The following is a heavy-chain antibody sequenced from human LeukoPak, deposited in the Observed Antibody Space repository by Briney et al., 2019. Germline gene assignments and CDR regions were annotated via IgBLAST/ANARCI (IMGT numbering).Heavy chain of an antibody. CDR1: EFTFSSYW. CDR2: IKGDGSST. CDR3: ARGAYCGGDCPLPNSLY. V-gene: IGHV3-74*01. D-gene: IGHD2-21*01. J-gene: IGHJ4*02. Sequence: PGGSLRLSCAASEFTFSSYWMHWVRQAPGKGLVWVSRIKGDGSSTTCADSVKGRFTISRDNAKNTLYLQMNSLTAEDTAVYYCARGAYCGGDCPLPNSLYWGRGTLVTVSS.